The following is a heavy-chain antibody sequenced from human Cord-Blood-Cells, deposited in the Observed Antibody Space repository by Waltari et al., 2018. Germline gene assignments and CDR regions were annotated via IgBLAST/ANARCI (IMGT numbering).Heavy chain of an antibody. J-gene: IGHJ3*02. Sequence: QVQLQESGPGLVKPSGTLSLTCAVSGGSISSSNWWSWVRQPPGTGLEWMGGIYPSGSTNYNPSLKSRVTISVDKSKNQFSLKLSSVTAADTAVYYCARAVGGRGYSYGSDAFDIWGQGTMVTVSS. CDR3: ARAVGGRGYSYGSDAFDI. CDR2: IYPSGST. D-gene: IGHD5-18*01. CDR1: GGSISSSNW. V-gene: IGHV4-4*02.